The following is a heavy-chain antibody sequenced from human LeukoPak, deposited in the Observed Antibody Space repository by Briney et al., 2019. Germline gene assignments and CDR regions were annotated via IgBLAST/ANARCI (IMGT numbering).Heavy chain of an antibody. CDR1: GGTFSSYA. D-gene: IGHD2-15*01. V-gene: IGHV1-69*13. CDR2: TVPIFGTA. J-gene: IGHJ5*02. CDR3: ARAIVVVVAGTPVLNWFDP. Sequence: SVKVSCKASGGTFSSYAISWVRQAPGQGLEWMGGTVPIFGTANYAQKFQGRVTITADESTSTAYMELSSLRSEDTAVYYCARAIVVVVAGTPVLNWFDPWGQGTLVTVSS.